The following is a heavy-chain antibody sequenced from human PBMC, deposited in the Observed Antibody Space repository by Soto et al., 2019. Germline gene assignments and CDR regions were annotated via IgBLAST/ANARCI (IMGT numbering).Heavy chain of an antibody. CDR3: TGHARDANNIPY. CDR1: GLSFRGSA. D-gene: IGHD1-1*01. CDR2: IRTKPNSYAT. Sequence: GGSLRLSCVASGLSFRGSAIHWVRQASGKGLEWVAHIRTKPNSYATTYAASVKGRFTISRDDSKNMAFLQMNSLKIEDTAVYYCTGHARDANNIPYWGQGTLVTVSS. J-gene: IGHJ4*02. V-gene: IGHV3-73*01.